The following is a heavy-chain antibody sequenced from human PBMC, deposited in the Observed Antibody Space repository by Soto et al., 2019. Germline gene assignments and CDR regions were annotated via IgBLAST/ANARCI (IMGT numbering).Heavy chain of an antibody. CDR3: ARDDCSGGSCYSLRAFEI. Sequence: GGSLRLSCAVSGFTFGSYAMHWVRQAPGKGLEYVSAISSNGGSTYYANSVKGRFTISRDNSKNTLYPQMGSLRAEDMAVYYCARDDCSGGSCYSLRAFEIWGQGTMVSVSS. CDR2: ISSNGGST. CDR1: GFTFGSYA. V-gene: IGHV3-64*01. D-gene: IGHD2-15*01. J-gene: IGHJ3*02.